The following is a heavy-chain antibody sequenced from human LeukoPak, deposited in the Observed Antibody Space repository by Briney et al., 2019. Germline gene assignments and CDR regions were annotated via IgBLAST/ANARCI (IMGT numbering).Heavy chain of an antibody. V-gene: IGHV4-61*02. D-gene: IGHD3-10*01. Sequence: SETLSLTCSVSGGSDSSGLYYWSWIRQPAGKGLEWIVRIYSDGSTNYNPSLRSRVTISVDTSKNQFSLKLTSVTAADTAVYYCARDDPHYGSGTYYYWGQGTQVTVSS. CDR2: IYSDGST. J-gene: IGHJ4*02. CDR1: GGSDSSGLYY. CDR3: ARDDPHYGSGTYYY.